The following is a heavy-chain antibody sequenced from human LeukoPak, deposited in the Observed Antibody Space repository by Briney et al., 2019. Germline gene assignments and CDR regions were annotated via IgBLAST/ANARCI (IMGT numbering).Heavy chain of an antibody. D-gene: IGHD2-21*02. V-gene: IGHV1-69*06. CDR1: VGTFSSYA. J-gene: IGHJ5*02. CDR3: AREVVTAKVYWFDP. Sequence: SVRVSSTASVGTFSSYAISWGRQAPGQGREWMGRIIPIFGTANYAQKFQGRVTITADKSTSTAYMELSSLRSEDTAVYYCAREVVTAKVYWFDPWGQGTLVTVSS. CDR2: IIPIFGTA.